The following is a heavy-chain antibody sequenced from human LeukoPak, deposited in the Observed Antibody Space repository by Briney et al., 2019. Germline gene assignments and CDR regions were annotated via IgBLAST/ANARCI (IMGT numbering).Heavy chain of an antibody. CDR3: SREDY. V-gene: IGHV1-2*02. J-gene: IGHJ4*02. Sequence: ASVKVSCKASGYTFTGYYLHWVRQAPGQGLEWVGWINPNSGGTNYAQKFQGRVTMTRDTSITTVYMELSRLRSDDTVVYYCSREDYWGQGTLVTVSS. CDR2: INPNSGGT. CDR1: GYTFTGYY.